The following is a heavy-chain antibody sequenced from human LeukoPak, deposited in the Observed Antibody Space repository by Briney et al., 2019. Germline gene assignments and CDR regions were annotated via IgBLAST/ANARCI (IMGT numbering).Heavy chain of an antibody. CDR2: IYTSVNT. J-gene: IGHJ4*02. Sequence: SETLSLTCTVSGGSISSYYWSWIRQPAGKGLEWIGRIYTSVNTNYTPSLKGRLTMSVDTSKNPLSLKLSSVTAADTAVYYCARDISEWLSPSFDYWGQGTLVTVSS. V-gene: IGHV4-4*07. CDR3: ARDISEWLSPSFDY. CDR1: GGSISSYY. D-gene: IGHD6-19*01.